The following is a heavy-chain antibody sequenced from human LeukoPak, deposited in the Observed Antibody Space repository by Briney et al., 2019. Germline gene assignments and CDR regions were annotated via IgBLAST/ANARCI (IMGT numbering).Heavy chain of an antibody. CDR1: GGSISINNYY. CDR3: PRHSTKGADDY. D-gene: IGHD2-2*01. V-gene: IGHV4-39*01. CDR2: IYYSGST. J-gene: IGHJ4*02. Sequence: SETLSLTCTVSGGSISINNYYWGWIRQPPGKGLEWIGSIYYSGSTYYSPSLKSRATISVDTSKNQLSLKVSSVTAADTAVYYCPRHSTKGADDYWGKGTLVTVS.